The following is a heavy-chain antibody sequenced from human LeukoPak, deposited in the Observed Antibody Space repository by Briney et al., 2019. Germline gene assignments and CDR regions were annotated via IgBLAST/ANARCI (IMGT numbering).Heavy chain of an antibody. J-gene: IGHJ4*02. CDR1: GFTVSSNY. CDR2: IYSGGST. D-gene: IGHD6-6*01. Sequence: PGGSLRLSCAASGFTVSSNYMSWVRQAPGKGLEWVSVIYSGGSTYYADSVKGRFTISRDNSKNTLYLQMNSLRAEDTAVYYCARGLARGSSPYGYWGQGTLVTVSS. CDR3: ARGLARGSSPYGY. V-gene: IGHV3-53*01.